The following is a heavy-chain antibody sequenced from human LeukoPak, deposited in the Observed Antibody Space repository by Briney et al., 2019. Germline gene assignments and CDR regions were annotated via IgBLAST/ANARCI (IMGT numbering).Heavy chain of an antibody. D-gene: IGHD3-22*01. CDR3: ARDPMSDGKPYYYYYYMDV. V-gene: IGHV1-2*02. Sequence: ASVKVSCKASGYTFTGYYMHWVRQAPGQGLEWMGWINPNSGGTNYAQKFQGRVTMTRDTSISTAYMELSRLRSDDTAVYYCARDPMSDGKPYYYYYYMDVWGKGTTVTVSS. J-gene: IGHJ6*03. CDR2: INPNSGGT. CDR1: GYTFTGYY.